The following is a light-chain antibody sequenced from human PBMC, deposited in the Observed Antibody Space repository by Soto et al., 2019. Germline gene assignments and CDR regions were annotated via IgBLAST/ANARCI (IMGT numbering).Light chain of an antibody. V-gene: IGLV1-44*01. CDR1: SSNIGTNT. CDR3: AAWDVSLVV. CDR2: SDN. J-gene: IGLJ2*01. Sequence: QSVLTQPPSASGTPGQRGTIFCSGSSSNIGTNTVIWYQQLPGAAPKLLIYSDNQRPSGVPDRFSGSKSGTSASLAISGLQSEDEADYYSAAWDVSLVVFGGGTKLTVL.